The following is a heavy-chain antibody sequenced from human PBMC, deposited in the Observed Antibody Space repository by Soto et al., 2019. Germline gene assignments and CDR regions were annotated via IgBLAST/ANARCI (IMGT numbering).Heavy chain of an antibody. V-gene: IGHV5-51*01. D-gene: IGHD3-10*01. CDR1: GYSFTTYW. CDR2: IYPGDSDT. J-gene: IGHJ4*01. Sequence: PGESLKISCKGSGYSFTTYWIAWVRQMPGKGLEWVVIIYPGDSDTRYSPSFEGHVTISVDKSISTAFLQWNSLNSSDKAIYYCARHSNSAPKDXWGQGTLVTVSX. CDR3: ARHSNSAPKDX.